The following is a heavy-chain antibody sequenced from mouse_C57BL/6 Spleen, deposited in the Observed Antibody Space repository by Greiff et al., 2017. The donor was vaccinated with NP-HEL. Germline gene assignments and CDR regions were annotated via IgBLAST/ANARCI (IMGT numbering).Heavy chain of an antibody. CDR1: GFTFSSYT. J-gene: IGHJ1*03. V-gene: IGHV5-9*01. CDR2: ISGGGGNT. Sequence: EVQGVESGGGLVKPGGSLKLSCAASGFTFSSYTMSWVRQTPEKRLEWVATISGGGGNTYYPDSVKGRFTISRDNAKNTLYLQMSSLRSEDTALYYCARRGNYDNWYFDVWGTGTTVTVSS. D-gene: IGHD2-4*01. CDR3: ARRGNYDNWYFDV.